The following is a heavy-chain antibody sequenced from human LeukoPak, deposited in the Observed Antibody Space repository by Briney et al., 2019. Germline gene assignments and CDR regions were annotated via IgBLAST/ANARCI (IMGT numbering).Heavy chain of an antibody. V-gene: IGHV3-21*01. J-gene: IGHJ4*02. D-gene: IGHD6-6*01. CDR2: ISSSSSYI. Sequence: GGSLRLSCAASGFTFSSYSMNWVRQAPGRGLEWVSSISSSSSYIYYADSVKGRFTISRDNAKNSLYLQMNGLRAEDTAVYYCARDKSAARGYYFDYWGQGTLVTVSS. CDR3: ARDKSAARGYYFDY. CDR1: GFTFSSYS.